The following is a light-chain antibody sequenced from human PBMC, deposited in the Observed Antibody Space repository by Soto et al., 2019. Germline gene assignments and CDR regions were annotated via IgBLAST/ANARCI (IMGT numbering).Light chain of an antibody. V-gene: IGKV1-39*01. CDR2: AAS. J-gene: IGKJ2*01. CDR1: QSISNY. CDR3: QQSYSAPWGYT. Sequence: DIQMTQSPSSLSASVGDRVTITCRASQSISNYLNWYQQKPGKAHKLLIYAASSLQSGVPSRFSGSGSGTGFTLTISSLQPEDCATYFCQQSYSAPWGYTFGQGTKLEIK.